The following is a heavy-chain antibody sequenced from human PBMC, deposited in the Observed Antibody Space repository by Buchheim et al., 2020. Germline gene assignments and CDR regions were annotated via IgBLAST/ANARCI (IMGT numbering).Heavy chain of an antibody. V-gene: IGHV4-59*01. CDR1: NDSITSYY. CDR2: ISYSGST. J-gene: IGHJ4*02. D-gene: IGHD3-10*01. Sequence: QVQLRESGPGLVKPSETLSLTCTVSNDSITSYYWRWIRQPPGKGLAWIGYISYSGSTNYNPSLKSRVTMSMDTSKNQFSLRLSSVIAADTAVYYCARSFGAMVRGIFGYWGQGSL. CDR3: ARSFGAMVRGIFGY.